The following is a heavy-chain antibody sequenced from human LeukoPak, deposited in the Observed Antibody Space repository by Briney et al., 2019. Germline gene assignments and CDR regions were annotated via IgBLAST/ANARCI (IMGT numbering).Heavy chain of an antibody. CDR2: ISSSSSYI. CDR3: ARAPRGSGSYGHY. J-gene: IGHJ4*02. CDR1: GFTFSSYS. D-gene: IGHD3-10*01. Sequence: PGGSLRLSCAASGFTFSSYSMNWVRQAPGKGLEWVSSISSSSSYIYYADSVKGRFTISRDNAKNSLYLQMNSLRAEDTAVYYCARAPRGSGSYGHYWGQGTLVTVSS. V-gene: IGHV3-21*01.